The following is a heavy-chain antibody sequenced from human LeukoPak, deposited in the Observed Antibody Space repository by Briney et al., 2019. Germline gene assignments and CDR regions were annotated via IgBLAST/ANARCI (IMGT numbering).Heavy chain of an antibody. CDR2: FNPASGGT. CDR1: GYIFTDYY. D-gene: IGHD4-23*01. Sequence: ASVKVPCKASGYIFTDYYMHWVRQAPGQGLEWMGWFNPASGGTKYAQKFQGRVTMTRDTSINTAYMELSSLGLDDTAVYYCARGLYYGGNQRAHDAFDIWGQGTLVTVSS. J-gene: IGHJ3*02. V-gene: IGHV1-2*02. CDR3: ARGLYYGGNQRAHDAFDI.